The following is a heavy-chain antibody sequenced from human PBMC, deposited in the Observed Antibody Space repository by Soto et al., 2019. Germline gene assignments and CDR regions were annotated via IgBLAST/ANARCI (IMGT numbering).Heavy chain of an antibody. CDR2: IYYSGST. D-gene: IGHD4-17*01. V-gene: IGHV4-30-4*01. J-gene: IGHJ4*02. CDR3: ARAVRYGGNSLDY. CDR1: GGSISSGDYY. Sequence: SETLSLTCTVSGGSISSGDYYWSWIRQPPGKGLEWIGYIYYSGSTYYNPSLKSRVTISVDTSKNQFSLKLSSVTAADTAVYYCARAVRYGGNSLDYWGQGTLVTVSS.